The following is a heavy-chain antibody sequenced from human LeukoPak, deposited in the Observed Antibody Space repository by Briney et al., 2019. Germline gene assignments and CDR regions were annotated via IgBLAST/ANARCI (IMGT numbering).Heavy chain of an antibody. CDR1: GGSISSSSYY. V-gene: IGHV4-39*01. Sequence: SETLSLTCTVSGGSISSSSYYWGWLRQPPGKGLEWIGSIYYSGSTYYNPSLKSRVTISVDTSKNQFSLKLSSVTAADTAVYYCARQVSRWLHHFDYWGQGTLVTVSS. CDR3: ARQVSRWLHHFDY. CDR2: IYYSGST. D-gene: IGHD5-24*01. J-gene: IGHJ4*02.